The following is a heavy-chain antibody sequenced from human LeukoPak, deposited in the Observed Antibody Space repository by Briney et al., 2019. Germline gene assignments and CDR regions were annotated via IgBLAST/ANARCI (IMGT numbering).Heavy chain of an antibody. V-gene: IGHV3-7*03. CDR3: ARDSGWFRFDY. CDR1: GFTFSSYW. J-gene: IGHJ4*02. Sequence: GGSLRLSCAASGFTFSSYWMTWVRQAPGKGLEWVANIKEDGGEKYYVDSVKGRFTISRDNAKNSSYLQMNSLRAEDTAVYYCARDSGWFRFDYWGQGTLATVSS. CDR2: IKEDGGEK. D-gene: IGHD6-13*01.